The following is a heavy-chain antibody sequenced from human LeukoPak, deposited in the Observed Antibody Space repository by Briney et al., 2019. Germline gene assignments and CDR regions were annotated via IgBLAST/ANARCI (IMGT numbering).Heavy chain of an antibody. CDR2: ISASGQTI. CDR1: GFSFSTYE. V-gene: IGHV3-48*03. D-gene: IGHD3-9*01. Sequence: GGSLRLSCAASGFSFSTYEFHWVRHAPGKGLEWVSYISASGQTIYYADSVKGRFTISRDNAKNSLYLQMNSLRVEDTAVYYCARVGTTDWYAWGQGTLVTVSS. J-gene: IGHJ5*02. CDR3: ARVGTTDWYA.